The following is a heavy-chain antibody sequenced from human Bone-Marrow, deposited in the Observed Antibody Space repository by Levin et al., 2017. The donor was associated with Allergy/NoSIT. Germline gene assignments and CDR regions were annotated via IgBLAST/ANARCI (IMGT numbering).Heavy chain of an antibody. CDR1: EFSFSSHW. J-gene: IGHJ4*02. CDR3: ARDSSWIFDY. CDR2: IKEDGSDK. D-gene: IGHD2-2*03. Sequence: ASVKVSCVVSEFSFSSHWMSWVRQVPGKGLEWVANIKEDGSDKYYLDSVKGRFTISRENAKNSLYLQMNRLRVEDTAVYYCARDSSWIFDYWGQGTLVTVSP. V-gene: IGHV3-7*01.